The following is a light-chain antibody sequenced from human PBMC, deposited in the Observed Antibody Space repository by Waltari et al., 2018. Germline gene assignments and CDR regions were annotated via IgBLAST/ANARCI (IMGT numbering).Light chain of an antibody. V-gene: IGKV3-20*01. J-gene: IGKJ1*01. CDR1: QNIDRRH. Sequence: IVLTQSPGTLSLSPGERATLSCRASQNIDRRHLGWYQQKPGQPPRPLSFSVSTRATGVPVRFSGSGSGTNFTLTISRLEPEDFAVFFCHQYAYSRTFGQGTRV. CDR2: SVS. CDR3: HQYAYSRT.